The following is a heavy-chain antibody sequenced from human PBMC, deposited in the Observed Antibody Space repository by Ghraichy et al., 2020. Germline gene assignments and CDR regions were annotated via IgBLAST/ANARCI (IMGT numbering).Heavy chain of an antibody. J-gene: IGHJ4*02. V-gene: IGHV3-15*01. CDR2: IKSKTDGGTT. CDR1: GFSFSNTW. D-gene: IGHD3-16*01. CDR3: TTEDLQITGFDY. Sequence: GGSLRLSCAASGFSFSNTWMTWVRQAPGKGLEWVGRIKSKTDGGTTDYAGPVKGRFTISRDDSKKTLLMEMNSLRIEDTAVYYCTTEDLQITGFDYWGQGTLVTVSS.